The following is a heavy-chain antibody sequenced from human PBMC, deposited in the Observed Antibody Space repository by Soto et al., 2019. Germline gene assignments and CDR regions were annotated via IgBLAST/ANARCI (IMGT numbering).Heavy chain of an antibody. V-gene: IGHV3-33*01. CDR2: RWYDGSNK. CDR3: ARPGGTTDGYFDY. D-gene: IGHD3-16*01. Sequence: QVQLVESGGGVVQPGRSLRLSCAASGFTFSSYGMHWVRQAPGKGLEGVAVRWYDGSNKYYADSVKGRFTISRDNSKNTLYLQMNSLRAEDTAVYYCARPGGTTDGYFDYWGQGTLVTVSS. CDR1: GFTFSSYG. J-gene: IGHJ4*02.